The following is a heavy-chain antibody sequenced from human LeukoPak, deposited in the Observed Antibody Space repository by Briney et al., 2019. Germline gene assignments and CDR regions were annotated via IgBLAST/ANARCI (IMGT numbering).Heavy chain of an antibody. V-gene: IGHV3-23*01. CDR1: GFTFSSYA. J-gene: IGHJ4*02. CDR2: ISGSGGST. CDR3: AKDWFGERTFYYFDY. Sequence: GGSLRLSCAASGFTFSSYAMSWVRQAPGKGLEWVSAISGSGGSTYYADSVKGRFTISRDNSKNTLYLQMNSLRAEDTAVYYCAKDWFGERTFYYFDYWGQGTLVTVSS. D-gene: IGHD3-10*01.